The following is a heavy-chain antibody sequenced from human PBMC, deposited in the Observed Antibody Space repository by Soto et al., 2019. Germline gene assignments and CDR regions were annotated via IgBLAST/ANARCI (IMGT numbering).Heavy chain of an antibody. Sequence: QVQLVQSGAEVKKPGSSVKVSCKASGGTFSNYVISWVRQAPGQGLEWMGGIMPFFGTANYAQKFQDRVTITADKSTSTDYMELSSLRSEDTAVYYCAKGPAPVTYYFDDWGQGTLVTVSS. V-gene: IGHV1-69*06. CDR2: IMPFFGTA. CDR3: AKGPAPVTYYFDD. J-gene: IGHJ4*02. D-gene: IGHD2-21*02. CDR1: GGTFSNYV.